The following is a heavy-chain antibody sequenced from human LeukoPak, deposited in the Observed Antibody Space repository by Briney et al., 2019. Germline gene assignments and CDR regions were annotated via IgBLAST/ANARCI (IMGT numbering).Heavy chain of an antibody. V-gene: IGHV3-11*01. CDR2: ISGSGLTI. J-gene: IGHJ4*02. D-gene: IGHD5-18*01. CDR3: ARCGVDTAMTQAKY. Sequence: GGSLRLSCAASGFTFSDYYMSWIRQAPGKGLEWLSYISGSGLTIYYADSVKGRFTISRDNAKNSLYLQMNGLRAEDTAVYYCARCGVDTAMTQAKYWGQGTLLTVSS. CDR1: GFTFSDYY.